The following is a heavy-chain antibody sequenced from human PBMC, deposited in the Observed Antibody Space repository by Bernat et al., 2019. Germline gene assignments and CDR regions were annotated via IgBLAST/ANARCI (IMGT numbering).Heavy chain of an antibody. D-gene: IGHD3-22*01. Sequence: QVQLQESGPGLVKPSETLSLTCTVSGGSISSYYWSWIRQPPGKGLEWIGYIYYSGSTNYNPSLESRVTISVDTSKNQFSLKLSSVTAADTAVYYCARGTPHYDSSGYYVYYYYGMDVWGQGTTVTVSS. CDR2: IYYSGST. J-gene: IGHJ6*02. V-gene: IGHV4-59*01. CDR1: GGSISSYY. CDR3: ARGTPHYDSSGYYVYYYYGMDV.